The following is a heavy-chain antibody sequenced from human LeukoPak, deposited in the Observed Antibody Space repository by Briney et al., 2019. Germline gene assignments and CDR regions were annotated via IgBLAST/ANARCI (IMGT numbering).Heavy chain of an antibody. V-gene: IGHV2-5*02. D-gene: IGHD1-14*01. J-gene: IGHJ4*02. Sequence: SGPTLVNPTQALALTCTFSGFSLSTTGVGVGWIRQSPGKALEWLALIYWDDDNRYSPSMKTRLTITKDASKNLVVLTMTNVDPVDTATYYCAHRRGGYNWNHGDFDYWGQGTLVTVSS. CDR1: GFSLSTTGVG. CDR3: AHRRGGYNWNHGDFDY. CDR2: IYWDDDN.